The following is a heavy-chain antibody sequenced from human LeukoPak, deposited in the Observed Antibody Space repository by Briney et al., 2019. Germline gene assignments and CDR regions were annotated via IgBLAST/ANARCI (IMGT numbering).Heavy chain of an antibody. Sequence: ASVKVSCKASGGTFSSYAISWVRQAPGQGLEWMGGNIPIFGTANYAQKFQGRVTITADESTSTAYMELSSLRSEDTAVYYCARGMVQGVMSGDAFDIWGQGTMVTVSS. CDR3: ARGMVQGVMSGDAFDI. V-gene: IGHV1-69*01. CDR1: GGTFSSYA. D-gene: IGHD3-10*01. J-gene: IGHJ3*02. CDR2: NIPIFGTA.